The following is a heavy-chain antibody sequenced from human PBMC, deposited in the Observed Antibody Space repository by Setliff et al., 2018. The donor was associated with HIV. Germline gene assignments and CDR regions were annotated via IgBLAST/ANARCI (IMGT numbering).Heavy chain of an antibody. Sequence: SETLSLTCTVSGGSISSNSYYWGWIRQPPGKGLEWIGSIYHSGRTYYNPSLKSRVTISVDTSKNQFSLKLTSVTAADTAVYYCAKGAGFYGDYTLDYWGQGHLVTVSS. CDR3: AKGAGFYGDYTLDY. J-gene: IGHJ4*02. V-gene: IGHV4-39*07. CDR1: GGSISSNSYY. D-gene: IGHD4-17*01. CDR2: IYHSGRT.